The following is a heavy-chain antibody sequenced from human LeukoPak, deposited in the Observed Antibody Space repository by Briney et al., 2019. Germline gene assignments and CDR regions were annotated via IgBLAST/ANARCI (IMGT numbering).Heavy chain of an antibody. CDR1: GYKFTSYW. CDR3: ARRIDSSTSRAFDI. J-gene: IGHJ3*02. Sequence: GESLKISCKVSGYKFTSYWIGWVRQMPGTGLEWMGIIYPGDSDTRYSPSFQGQVTISADKSISTAYLQWSSLKASDTAIYFCARRIDSSTSRAFDIWGQGTMVTVSS. V-gene: IGHV5-51*01. CDR2: IYPGDSDT. D-gene: IGHD3-22*01.